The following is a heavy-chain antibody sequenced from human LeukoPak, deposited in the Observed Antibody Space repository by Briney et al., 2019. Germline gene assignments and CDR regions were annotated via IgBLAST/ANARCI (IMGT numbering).Heavy chain of an antibody. D-gene: IGHD3-16*02. CDR3: VPGELSSSETT. V-gene: IGHV3-30*04. J-gene: IGHJ5*02. Sequence: GGSLRLSCAASGFTFSSYAMHWVRLAPGKGLEWVAVISYDGSNKYYADSVKGRFTISRDNSKNTLYLQMNSLRAEDTAVYYCVPGELSSSETTWGQGTLVTVSS. CDR2: ISYDGSNK. CDR1: GFTFSSYA.